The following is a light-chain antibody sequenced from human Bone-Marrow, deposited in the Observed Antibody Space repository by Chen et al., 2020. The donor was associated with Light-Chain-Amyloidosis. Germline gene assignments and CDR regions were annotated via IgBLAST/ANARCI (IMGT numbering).Light chain of an antibody. CDR1: SSAVGKYKF. V-gene: IGLV2-23*02. Sequence: QSALTQPASVSGSPGQSITISCTGTSSAVGKYKFVSWYPQHPGNSPKLMLFEVSGRPSGVSNRFSGYKSGNTASLTSSGLQAEDEADYYCCSYAGSPWVFGGGTKLTVL. CDR2: EVS. J-gene: IGLJ3*02. CDR3: CSYAGSPWV.